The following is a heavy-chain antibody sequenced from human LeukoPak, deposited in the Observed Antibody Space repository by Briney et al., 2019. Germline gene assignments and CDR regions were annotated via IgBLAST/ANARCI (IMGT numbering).Heavy chain of an antibody. J-gene: IGHJ4*02. V-gene: IGHV3-23*01. Sequence: GGSLRLSCAASGFAFSSYAMSWVRQAPGKGLEWVSGISASGGSTYYADSVQGRFTISRDNSNNTLYLQMNSLRADDTAVYFCATEVSGSYSASDYWGQGTPVTVSA. CDR3: ATEVSGSYSASDY. D-gene: IGHD1-26*01. CDR1: GFAFSSYA. CDR2: ISASGGST.